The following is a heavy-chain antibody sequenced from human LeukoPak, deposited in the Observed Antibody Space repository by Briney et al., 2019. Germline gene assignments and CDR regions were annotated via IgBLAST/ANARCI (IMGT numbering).Heavy chain of an antibody. V-gene: IGHV4-4*07. CDR1: GGSISGYY. CDR3: ARERKSSGWVNYYYYYYMDV. Sequence: SETLSLTCTVSGGSISGYYWSWLRQPAGKGLEWIGRIYTSGSTNYNPSLKSRVTMSVDTSKNQFSLKLSSVTAADTAVYYCARERKSSGWVNYYYYYYMDVWGKGTTVTISS. J-gene: IGHJ6*03. CDR2: IYTSGST. D-gene: IGHD6-19*01.